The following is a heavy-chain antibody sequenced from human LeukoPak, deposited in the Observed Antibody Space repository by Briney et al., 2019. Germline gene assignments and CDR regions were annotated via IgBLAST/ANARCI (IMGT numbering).Heavy chain of an antibody. Sequence: GGSLRLSCAASGFTVSSNYMSWVRQGPGKGLEWVSSLSGSGGGTFYADSVKGRFTISRDNSKNTLYLQMISLRTEDTAVYYCARDKADRNPWNRNYHYDSGGSLNHWGQGTLVTVSS. D-gene: IGHD3-22*01. CDR1: GFTVSSNY. J-gene: IGHJ5*02. CDR2: LSGSGGGT. CDR3: ARDKADRNPWNRNYHYDSGGSLNH. V-gene: IGHV3-23*01.